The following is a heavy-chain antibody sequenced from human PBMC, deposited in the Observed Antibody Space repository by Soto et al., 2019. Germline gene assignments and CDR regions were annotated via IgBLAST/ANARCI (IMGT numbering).Heavy chain of an antibody. D-gene: IGHD3-22*01. CDR2: IKQDGSEK. CDR1: GFTFSSYW. V-gene: IGHV3-7*01. Sequence: GGSLRLSCAASGFTFSSYWMSWVRQAPGKGLEWVANIKQDGSEKYYVDSVKGRFTISRDNAKNSLYLQMNSLRAEDTAVYYCARGSSPYYYDSSGPLDYWGQGTLVTV. CDR3: ARGSSPYYYDSSGPLDY. J-gene: IGHJ4*02.